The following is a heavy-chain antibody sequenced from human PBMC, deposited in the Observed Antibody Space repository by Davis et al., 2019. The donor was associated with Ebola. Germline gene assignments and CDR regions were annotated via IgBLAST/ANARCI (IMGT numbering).Heavy chain of an antibody. V-gene: IGHV3-66*01. Sequence: LSLTCAASGFTVSSNYMSWVRQAPGKGLEWVSVIYSGGSTFYADSVKGRFTISRDNSKNTLYLQMKSLRAEDTAVYYCASPGRIAARSYGMDVWGQGTTVTVSS. J-gene: IGHJ6*02. D-gene: IGHD6-6*01. CDR2: IYSGGST. CDR3: ASPGRIAARSYGMDV. CDR1: GFTVSSNY.